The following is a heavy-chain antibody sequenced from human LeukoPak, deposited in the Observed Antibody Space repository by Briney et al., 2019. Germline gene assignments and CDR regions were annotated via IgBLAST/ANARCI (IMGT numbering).Heavy chain of an antibody. CDR1: GFTFSSYS. Sequence: GGSLRLSCAASGFTFSSYSMNWVRQAPEKGLEWVSSMSDSGDRTFYADSVKGRFTISRDMSKNTLYLQMNSLSRDDTAIYYCARRGGSTGWGAFDIWGQGTMVTVSS. CDR3: ARRGGSTGWGAFDI. J-gene: IGHJ3*02. CDR2: MSDSGDRT. V-gene: IGHV3-23*01. D-gene: IGHD6-19*01.